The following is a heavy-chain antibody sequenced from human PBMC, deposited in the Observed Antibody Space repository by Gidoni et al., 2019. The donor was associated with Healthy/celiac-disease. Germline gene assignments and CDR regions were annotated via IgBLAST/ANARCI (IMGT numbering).Heavy chain of an antibody. CDR1: GFTFSSYG. J-gene: IGHJ6*02. Sequence: QVQLVESGGGGVQPGRSRRLSCAASGFTFSSYGMHWVRQAPGKGLEWVAVISYDGSNKYYADSVKGRFTISRDNSKNTLYLQMNSLRAAYTSVYYCAKPLADGMDVWGQGTTVTVSS. CDR3: AKPLADGMDV. CDR2: ISYDGSNK. V-gene: IGHV3-30*18.